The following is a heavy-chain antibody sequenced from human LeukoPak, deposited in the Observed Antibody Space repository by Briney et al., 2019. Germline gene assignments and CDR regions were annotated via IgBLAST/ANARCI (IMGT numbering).Heavy chain of an antibody. J-gene: IGHJ3*02. CDR2: IIPIFGTA. D-gene: IGHD6-13*01. CDR3: ARGGIYSSSWYGFTDAFDI. V-gene: IGHV1-69*05. Sequence: SVKVSCKASGGTFSSYAISWVRQAPGQGLEWMGGIIPIFGTANYAQKFQGRVTITTDESTSTAYMELSSLRSEDTAVYYCARGGIYSSSWYGFTDAFDIWGQGTMVTVSS. CDR1: GGTFSSYA.